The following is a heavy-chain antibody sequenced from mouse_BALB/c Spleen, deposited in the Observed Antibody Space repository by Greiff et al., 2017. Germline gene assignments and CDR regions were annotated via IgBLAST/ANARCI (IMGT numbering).Heavy chain of an antibody. D-gene: IGHD4-1*02. CDR2: IRLKSNNYAT. V-gene: IGHV6-6*02. Sequence: EVQRVESGGGLVQPGGSMKLSCVASGFTFSNYWMNWVRQSPEKGLEWVAEIRLKSNNYATHYAESVKGRFTISRDDSKSSVYLQMNNLRAEDTGIYYCTSTLPYAMDYWGQGTSVTVSS. CDR1: GFTFSNYW. CDR3: TSTLPYAMDY. J-gene: IGHJ4*01.